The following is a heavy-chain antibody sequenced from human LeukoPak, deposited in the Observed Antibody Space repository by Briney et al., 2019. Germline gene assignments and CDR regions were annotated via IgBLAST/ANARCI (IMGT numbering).Heavy chain of an antibody. Sequence: SETLSLTCTVSGGSISGFYWSWIRQPPGKGLEWIGYIYYSGSTNCNPSLKSRVTISVVKSKNQFSLKLTSVTAEDTAVYYCARHSTSGANLNWFDPWGQGTLVTVSS. V-gene: IGHV4-59*01. D-gene: IGHD1-1*01. CDR3: ARHSTSGANLNWFDP. J-gene: IGHJ5*02. CDR2: IYYSGST. CDR1: GGSISGFY.